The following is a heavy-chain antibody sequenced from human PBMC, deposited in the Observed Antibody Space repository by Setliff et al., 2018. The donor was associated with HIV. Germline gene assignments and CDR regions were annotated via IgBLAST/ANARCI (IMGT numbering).Heavy chain of an antibody. J-gene: IGHJ5*02. CDR3: ARAHFLVAMTRNWFDP. CDR2: INPKSGVA. CDR1: GYTFTDFY. Sequence: GASVKVSCKASGYTFTDFYIHWVRQAPGQGLEWIGRINPKSGVADYLKKFQGRVTMTTGTSTNTAHMELIRPRFDDTAVYYCARAHFLVAMTRNWFDPWGQGTLVTVSS. V-gene: IGHV1-2*06. D-gene: IGHD5-12*01.